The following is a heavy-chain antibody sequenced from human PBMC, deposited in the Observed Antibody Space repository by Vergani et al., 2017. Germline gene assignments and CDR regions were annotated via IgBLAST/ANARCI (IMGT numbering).Heavy chain of an antibody. D-gene: IGHD3-10*01. Sequence: EVQLVESGGGLVQPGGSLRLSCAASGFTFSSYEMNWVRQAPGKGLEWVSSISSSSSYIYYADSVKGRFTISRDNAKNSLYLQMNSLRAEDTAVYYCARLSGDTILTYGYYYYGMDVWGQGTTVTVSS. J-gene: IGHJ6*02. CDR2: ISSSSSYI. V-gene: IGHV3-48*03. CDR3: ARLSGDTILTYGYYYYGMDV. CDR1: GFTFSSYE.